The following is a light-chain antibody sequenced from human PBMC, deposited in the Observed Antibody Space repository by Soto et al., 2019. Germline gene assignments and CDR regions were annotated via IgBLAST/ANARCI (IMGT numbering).Light chain of an antibody. CDR3: QQYENYWT. CDR2: GAS. Sequence: DTVLTQSPDTLSVSPGERATVSCRASQSLSSNLAWYQQKPGQAPRLLILGASDRVTGIPARFSGSGSGTEFTLSISNLQPDDCATYYCQQYENYWTFGQGTRVEIK. J-gene: IGKJ1*01. CDR1: QSLSSN. V-gene: IGKV3-15*01.